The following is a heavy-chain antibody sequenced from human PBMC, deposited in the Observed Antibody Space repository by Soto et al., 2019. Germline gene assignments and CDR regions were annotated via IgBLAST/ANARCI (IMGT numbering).Heavy chain of an antibody. CDR3: ARDCSSTSCYFSGLDY. Sequence: AGGSLRLSCAASGFTFSSYWMSWVRQAPGKGLEWVANIKQDGSEKYYVDSVKGRFTISRDNAKNSLYLQMNSLRAEDTAVYYCARDCSSTSCYFSGLDYWGQGTLVTVSS. J-gene: IGHJ4*02. V-gene: IGHV3-7*03. CDR2: IKQDGSEK. CDR1: GFTFSSYW. D-gene: IGHD2-2*01.